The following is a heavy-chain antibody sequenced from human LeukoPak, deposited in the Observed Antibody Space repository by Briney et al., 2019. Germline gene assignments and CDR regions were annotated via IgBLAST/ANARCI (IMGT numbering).Heavy chain of an antibody. D-gene: IGHD6-6*01. CDR1: GYTFTSYG. J-gene: IGHJ4*02. CDR3: ARDQMRYSSSYYFDY. CDR2: ISAYNGNT. Sequence: ASVKVSCKASGYTFTSYGISWVRQAPGQGLEWMGWISAYNGNTNYAQKLQGRVTMTTDTSTSTAYMELRSLRSDGTAVYYCARDQMRYSSSYYFDYWGQGTLVTVSS. V-gene: IGHV1-18*01.